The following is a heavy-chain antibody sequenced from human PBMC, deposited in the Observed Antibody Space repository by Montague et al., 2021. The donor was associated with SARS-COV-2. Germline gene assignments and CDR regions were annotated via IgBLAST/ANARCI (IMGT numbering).Heavy chain of an antibody. Sequence: SLRLSCAVSGFTFDDYGMSWVRQAPGKGLEWVSGIGRSGDRTAYGDSVKGRFTISRDNAKNSLYLQMNSLRVEDTAFYHCSRGGGMIRGVVDFWGQGILVSVSS. CDR2: IGRSGDRT. CDR3: SRGGGMIRGVVDF. J-gene: IGHJ4*02. CDR1: GFTFDDYG. D-gene: IGHD3-10*01. V-gene: IGHV3-20*01.